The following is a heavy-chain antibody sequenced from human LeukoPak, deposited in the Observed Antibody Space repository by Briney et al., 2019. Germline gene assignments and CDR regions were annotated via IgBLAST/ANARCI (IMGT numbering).Heavy chain of an antibody. D-gene: IGHD1-26*01. CDR1: GFTFSSYA. V-gene: IGHV3-30-3*01. Sequence: TGGSLRLSCAASGFTFSSYAMHWVRQAPGKGLEWAAVISYDGSNKYYADSVKGRFTISRDNSKNTLYLQMNSLRAEDTAVYYCAREGEVGAFDYWGQGTLVTVSS. CDR3: AREGEVGAFDY. CDR2: ISYDGSNK. J-gene: IGHJ4*02.